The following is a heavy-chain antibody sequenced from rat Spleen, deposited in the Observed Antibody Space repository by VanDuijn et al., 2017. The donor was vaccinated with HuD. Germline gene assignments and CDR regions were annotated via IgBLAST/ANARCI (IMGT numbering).Heavy chain of an antibody. CDR3: ATELRTTVATGDFDY. Sequence: EVQLVESDGGLVQPGRSLKLSCAASGFTFNNYGVAWVRQAPTKGLEWVATISYGDSSGHSSTYYRDSVKGRFTISRDNAKSILYLQMDSLRSEDTATYYCATELRTTVATGDFDYWGQGVMVTVSS. CDR1: GFTFNNYG. D-gene: IGHD1-3*01. J-gene: IGHJ2*01. CDR2: ISYGDSSGHSST. V-gene: IGHV5-29*01.